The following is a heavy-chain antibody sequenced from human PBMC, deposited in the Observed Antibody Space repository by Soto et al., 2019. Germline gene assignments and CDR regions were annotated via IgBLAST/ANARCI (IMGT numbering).Heavy chain of an antibody. CDR2: ISYDGKNK. CDR1: GFTFNIHA. V-gene: IGHV3-30*04. J-gene: IGHJ4*02. Sequence: GGSLRLSCAVSGFTFNIHAMHWVRQAPGKGLEWMAVISYDGKNKVYADSVEGRFTISRDNSENILYLEMNSLRAEDTAVYYCAREHCSSTSCLNVFDYWGQGTLVTVSS. CDR3: AREHCSSTSCLNVFDY. D-gene: IGHD2-2*01.